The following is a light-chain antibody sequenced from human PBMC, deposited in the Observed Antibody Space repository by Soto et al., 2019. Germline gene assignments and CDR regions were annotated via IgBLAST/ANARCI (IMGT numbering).Light chain of an antibody. Sequence: AIQVTQSPSSLSASVGDRVTISCRASQGIRIDLGWYQQKPGEAPKLRIYAASILQRGVPSRFRGRGSGTDFTLTISSLKPENFAPYYCLKNYDYPVPFGGGNKVDIK. CDR3: LKNYDYPVP. CDR1: QGIRID. J-gene: IGKJ4*01. V-gene: IGKV1-6*01. CDR2: AAS.